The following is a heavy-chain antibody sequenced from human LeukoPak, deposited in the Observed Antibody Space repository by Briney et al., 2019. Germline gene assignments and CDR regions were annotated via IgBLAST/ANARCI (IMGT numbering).Heavy chain of an antibody. CDR2: ISGSDGGT. J-gene: IGHJ4*02. CDR1: GATFSGYA. Sequence: PGGSLRLSCAASGATFSGYAMSWVRQAPGKGLEWVSLISGSDGGTYYADSVKGRFTISRDNSKNTLYLQMNSLRADDTAVYYCAKVTNQVDYWGQGTLVTVSS. CDR3: AKVTNQVDY. D-gene: IGHD1-14*01. V-gene: IGHV3-23*01.